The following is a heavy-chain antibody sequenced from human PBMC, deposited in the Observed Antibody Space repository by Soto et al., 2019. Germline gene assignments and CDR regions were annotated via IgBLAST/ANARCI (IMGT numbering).Heavy chain of an antibody. CDR3: ARWLHTSWYFDL. CDR1: GGSISSYY. V-gene: IGHV4-59*12. D-gene: IGHD5-12*01. J-gene: IGHJ2*01. Sequence: SETLSLTCTVSGGSISSYYWSWIRQPPGKGLEWIGYIYYSVSTNYNPSLKSRVTISVDKSKNQFSLKLSSVTAADTAVYYCARWLHTSWYFDLWGRGTRVTVSS. CDR2: IYYSVST.